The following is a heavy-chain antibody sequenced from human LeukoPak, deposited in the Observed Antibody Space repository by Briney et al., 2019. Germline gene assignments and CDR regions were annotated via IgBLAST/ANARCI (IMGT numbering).Heavy chain of an antibody. CDR2: ISGRNII. Sequence: GGSLRLSCAASGFDFKTYEMNWVRQAPARGLDWISYISGRNIINYADSVKGRFTISRDNTKNSLYLQMNSLRAEDTAVYYCASELWFGESNALDTWGQGTVVTVSS. CDR1: GFDFKTYE. J-gene: IGHJ3*02. V-gene: IGHV3-48*03. CDR3: ASELWFGESNALDT. D-gene: IGHD3-10*01.